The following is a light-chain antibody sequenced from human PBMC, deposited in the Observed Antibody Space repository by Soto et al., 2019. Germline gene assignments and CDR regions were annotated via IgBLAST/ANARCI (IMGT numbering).Light chain of an antibody. J-gene: IGLJ1*01. CDR3: CSYAGSYTYV. V-gene: IGLV2-11*01. CDR1: SSDVGGYDY. CDR2: DVT. Sequence: QSEITQHRSVSASPGQSVTLSCTGTSSDVGGYDYVSWYQQHPGKAPKLMIYDVTKRPSGVPDRFSGSKSGNTASLTISGLQTEDEADYYCCSYAGSYTYVFGTGTNVTVL.